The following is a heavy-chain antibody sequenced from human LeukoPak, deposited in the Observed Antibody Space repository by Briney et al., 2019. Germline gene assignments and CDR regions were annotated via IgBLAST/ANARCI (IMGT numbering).Heavy chain of an antibody. J-gene: IGHJ4*02. V-gene: IGHV1-2*02. CDR1: GYTFTSYY. CDR3: ARAKYARSFDY. CDR2: INPSGGGT. Sequence: ASVKVSCKASGYTFTSYYMHWVRQAPGQGLEWMGIINPSGGGTNYAQKFQGRVTMTRDTSISTAYMELSRLRSDDTAVYYCARAKYARSFDYWGQGTLVTVSS.